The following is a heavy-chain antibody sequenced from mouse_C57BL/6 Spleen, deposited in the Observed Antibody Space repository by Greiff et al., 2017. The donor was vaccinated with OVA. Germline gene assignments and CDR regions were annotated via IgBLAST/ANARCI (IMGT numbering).Heavy chain of an antibody. D-gene: IGHD6-5*01. J-gene: IGHJ3*01. V-gene: IGHV1-50*01. Sequence: QVQLQQPGAELVKPGASVKLSCKASGYTFTSYWMQWVKQRPGQGLEWIGEIDPSDSYTNYNQKFKGKATLTVDTSSSTAYMQLSSLPSEDSAVYYCARDGLSRFAYWGQGTLVTVSA. CDR1: GYTFTSYW. CDR2: IDPSDSYT. CDR3: ARDGLSRFAY.